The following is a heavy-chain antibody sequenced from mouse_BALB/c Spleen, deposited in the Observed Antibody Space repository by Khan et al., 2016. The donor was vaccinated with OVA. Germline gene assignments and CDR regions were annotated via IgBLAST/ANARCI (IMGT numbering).Heavy chain of an antibody. D-gene: IGHD2-3*01. CDR2: IYTENGNT. CDR1: GFNIKDYY. J-gene: IGHJ3*01. V-gene: IGHV14-1*02. CDR3: ARDGYSPWFAY. Sequence: EVQLQQSGAELVRPGALVNLSCKASGFNIKDYYIHWVKQRPEQGLEWIGWIYTENGNTIYDPKFKGKASITSDTSSNTAYLQLRSLKSEDTAIYYCARDGYSPWFAYWAQVTLVTFSA.